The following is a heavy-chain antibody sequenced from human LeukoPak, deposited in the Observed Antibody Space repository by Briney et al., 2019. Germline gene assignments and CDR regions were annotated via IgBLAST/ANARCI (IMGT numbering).Heavy chain of an antibody. Sequence: GGSLRLSCAASGFSFSPYWMHWVRQTPGKGLVWVSRLNSDGSVTSYADSVKGRFTISRDNAKNTLYLEMNSLRAEDTAVYYCVREYCGGDCYTDFWGQGTLVTVSS. D-gene: IGHD2-21*02. V-gene: IGHV3-74*01. CDR2: LNSDGSVT. J-gene: IGHJ4*02. CDR1: GFSFSPYW. CDR3: VREYCGGDCYTDF.